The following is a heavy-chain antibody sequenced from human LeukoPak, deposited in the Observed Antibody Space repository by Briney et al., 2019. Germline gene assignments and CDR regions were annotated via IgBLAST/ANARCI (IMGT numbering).Heavy chain of an antibody. V-gene: IGHV1-2*06. J-gene: IGHJ4*02. CDR3: ARALAARHPPDY. D-gene: IGHD6-6*01. CDR2: INPNSGGT. CDR1: GYTFTGYY. Sequence: GASVKVSCKASGYTFTGYYMHWVRQAPGQGLEWMGRINPNSGGTNYAQKFQGRVTMTRDTSTSTAYMGLSRLRSDDTAVYYCARALAARHPPDYWGQGTLVIVSS.